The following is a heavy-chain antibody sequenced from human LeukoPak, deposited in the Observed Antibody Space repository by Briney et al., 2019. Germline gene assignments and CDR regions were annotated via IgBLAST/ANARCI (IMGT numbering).Heavy chain of an antibody. CDR2: IYYSGST. J-gene: IGHJ6*03. D-gene: IGHD6-13*01. V-gene: IGHV4-61*01. CDR3: ARDAIAAAGTQLPYYYYYMDV. Sequence: SETLSLTCTVSGGSISSSSYYWGWIRQPPGKGLEWIGYIYYSGSTNYNPSLKSRVTISVDTSKNQFSLKLSSVTAADTAVYYCARDAIAAAGTQLPYYYYYMDVWGKGTTVTISS. CDR1: GGSISSSSYY.